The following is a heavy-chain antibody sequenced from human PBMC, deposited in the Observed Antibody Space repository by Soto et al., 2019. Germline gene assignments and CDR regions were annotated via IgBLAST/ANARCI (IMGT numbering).Heavy chain of an antibody. J-gene: IGHJ6*02. CDR1: GFTFSSYG. D-gene: IGHD2-8*02. Sequence: GGSLRLSCAASGFTFSSYGMHWARQAPGKGLEWVAVISYDGSNKYYADSVKGRFTIARDNSKNTLYLQMNSLRAEDTAVYYCAKESGPDEYYYYGMDVWGQGTTVTVSS. CDR2: ISYDGSNK. CDR3: AKESGPDEYYYYGMDV. V-gene: IGHV3-30*18.